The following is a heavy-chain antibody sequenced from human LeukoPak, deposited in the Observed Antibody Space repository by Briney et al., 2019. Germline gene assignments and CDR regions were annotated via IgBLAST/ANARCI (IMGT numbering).Heavy chain of an antibody. CDR3: AREGSLGGYYYYYYMDV. D-gene: IGHD3-16*01. CDR2: IYHSGST. CDR1: GYSISSGYY. J-gene: IGHJ6*03. V-gene: IGHV4-38-2*02. Sequence: PSETLSLTCTVSGYSISSGYYWGWIRQPPGKGLEWIGSIYHSGSTYYNPSLKSRVTISVDTSKNQFSLKLSSVTAADTAVYYCAREGSLGGYYYYYYMDVWGKGTTVTVSS.